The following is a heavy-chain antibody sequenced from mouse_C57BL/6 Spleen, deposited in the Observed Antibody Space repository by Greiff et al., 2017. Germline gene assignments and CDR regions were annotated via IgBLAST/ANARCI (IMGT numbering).Heavy chain of an antibody. V-gene: IGHV1-80*01. CDR2: IYPGDGGT. CDR3: ARNYGNYLSDY. Sequence: QVQLQQSGAELVKPGAPVKISCKASGYAFSSDWMNWVKQRPGKGLEWIGQIYPGDGGTNYNGKFKGKATLTADKSSSTAYMQLSSLTSEDSSVSFCARNYGNYLSDYWGQGTTLTVSS. CDR1: GYAFSSDW. D-gene: IGHD2-1*01. J-gene: IGHJ2*01.